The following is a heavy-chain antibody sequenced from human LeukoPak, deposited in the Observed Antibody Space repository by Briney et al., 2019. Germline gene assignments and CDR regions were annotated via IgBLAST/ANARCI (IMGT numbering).Heavy chain of an antibody. D-gene: IGHD3-16*01. CDR1: GGSFSSHY. V-gene: IGHV4-59*08. CDR2: IYYSGST. Sequence: SETLSLTCTVSGGSFSSHYWSWIRQPPGKGLEWIAYIYYSGSTNYNPSLKSRVTISVDTSKSQFSLRVSSVTAADTAVYYCARHSTGGQYWYFDLWGRGTLVTVSS. J-gene: IGHJ2*01. CDR3: ARHSTGGQYWYFDL.